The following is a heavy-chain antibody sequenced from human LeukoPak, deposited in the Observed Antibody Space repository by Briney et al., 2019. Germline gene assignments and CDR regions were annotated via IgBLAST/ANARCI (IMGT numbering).Heavy chain of an antibody. Sequence: GGSLRLSCAASGFTFSSYAMRWVRQAPGKGLEWVSSISGSGDSTYNADSVKGRFTISRDKSKNTLYLQMNSLRAEDTAVYYCARDFDYWGQGTLVTVSS. CDR1: GFTFSSYA. J-gene: IGHJ4*02. V-gene: IGHV3-23*01. CDR3: ARDFDY. CDR2: ISGSGDST.